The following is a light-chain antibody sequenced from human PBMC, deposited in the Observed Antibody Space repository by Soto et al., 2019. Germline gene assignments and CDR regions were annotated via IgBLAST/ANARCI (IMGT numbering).Light chain of an antibody. CDR3: CSYAGSSTPWV. V-gene: IGLV2-23*01. J-gene: IGLJ3*02. CDR1: SSDFGSYNL. Sequence: QSVLTQPASVSGSPGQSITISCTGTSSDFGSYNLVSWYQQHPGKAPKLMIYECSKRPSGVSNRFSGSKSGNTASLTISGLQAEDEADYYCCSYAGSSTPWVFGGGTKLTVL. CDR2: ECS.